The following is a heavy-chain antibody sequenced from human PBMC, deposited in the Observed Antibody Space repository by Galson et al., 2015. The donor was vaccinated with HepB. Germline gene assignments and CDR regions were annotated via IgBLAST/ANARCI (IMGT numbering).Heavy chain of an antibody. CDR1: GFTFSSYA. Sequence: SLRLSCAASGFTFSSYAMSWVRQAPGKGLEWVSAISGSGGSTYYADSVKGRFTISRDNSKNTLYLQMNSLRAEDTAVYYCAKRESYYYDSSGYSGAVDYWGQGTLVTVSS. CDR2: ISGSGGST. J-gene: IGHJ4*02. CDR3: AKRESYYYDSSGYSGAVDY. V-gene: IGHV3-23*01. D-gene: IGHD3-22*01.